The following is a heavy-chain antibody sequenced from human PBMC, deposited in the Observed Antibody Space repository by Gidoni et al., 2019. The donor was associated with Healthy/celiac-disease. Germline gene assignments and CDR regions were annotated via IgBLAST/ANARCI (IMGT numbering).Heavy chain of an antibody. D-gene: IGHD5-12*01. J-gene: IGHJ4*02. Sequence: QVQLQQWGAGLLKPSETLSLTCAVYGGSFSGYYWRWIRQPPGKGLEWIGEINHSGSTNYNPSLKSRVTISVDTSKNQFSLKLSSVTAADTAVYYCARGQRPEDGYNLLRFGVLDNWGQGTLVTVSS. V-gene: IGHV4-34*01. CDR3: ARGQRPEDGYNLLRFGVLDN. CDR1: GGSFSGYY. CDR2: INHSGST.